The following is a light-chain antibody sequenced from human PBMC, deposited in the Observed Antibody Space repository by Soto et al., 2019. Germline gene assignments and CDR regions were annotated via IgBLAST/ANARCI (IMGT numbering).Light chain of an antibody. CDR2: GTS. V-gene: IGLV1-40*01. J-gene: IGLJ2*01. CDR1: SSNIGAGYD. Sequence: QSVLTQPPSVSGAPGQRVTISCTGSSSNIGAGYDVHWYQQLPGTAPKLLIYGTSNRPSGVPDRFSGSKSGTSASLAITGRQAEDEADYYCQSYDSGLSGSVFGGGTKLTVL. CDR3: QSYDSGLSGSV.